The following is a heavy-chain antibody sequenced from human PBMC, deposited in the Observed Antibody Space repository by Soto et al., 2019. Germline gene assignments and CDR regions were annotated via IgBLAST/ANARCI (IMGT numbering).Heavy chain of an antibody. J-gene: IGHJ3*02. Sequence: VASVKVSCKASGYTFTSYGISWVRQAPGQGLEWMGWISAYNGNTNYAQKLQGRVTMTTDTSTSTAYMELRSLRSDDTAVYYCARDNYDSSGYYSDAFDIWGQGTMVTVSS. CDR3: ARDNYDSSGYYSDAFDI. D-gene: IGHD3-22*01. CDR1: GYTFTSYG. CDR2: ISAYNGNT. V-gene: IGHV1-18*04.